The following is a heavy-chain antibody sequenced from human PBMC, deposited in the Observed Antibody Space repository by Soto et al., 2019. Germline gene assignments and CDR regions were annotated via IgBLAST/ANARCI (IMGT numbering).Heavy chain of an antibody. Sequence: QVQLVESGGGVVQPGRSLRLSCAASGFTFSNYGMHWVRQAPDKGLEWVAAIWYDGTNKYYADSVKGRFIISRDNSKNTLYLQMNSLRAEDTAVYYCAGAGGQPSVWGQGTTVTVSS. J-gene: IGHJ6*02. CDR1: GFTFSNYG. D-gene: IGHD2-8*02. CDR2: IWYDGTNK. V-gene: IGHV3-33*01. CDR3: AGAGGQPSV.